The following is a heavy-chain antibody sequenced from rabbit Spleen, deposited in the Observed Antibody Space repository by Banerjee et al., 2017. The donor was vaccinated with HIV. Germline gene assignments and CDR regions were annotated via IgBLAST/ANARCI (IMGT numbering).Heavy chain of an antibody. Sequence: QLKESGGGLVQPGGSLKLSCKGSGFDFSSYYMSWVRQAPGKGLEWIGYIDPVFGSTYYANWVNGRFTISSHNAQNTLYLQLTTLTAADTATYFCARDLTDVIGWNFGWWGPGTLVTVS. D-gene: IGHD1-1*01. CDR2: IDPVFGST. CDR3: ARDLTDVIGWNFGW. J-gene: IGHJ4*01. V-gene: IGHV1S7*01. CDR1: GFDFSSYY.